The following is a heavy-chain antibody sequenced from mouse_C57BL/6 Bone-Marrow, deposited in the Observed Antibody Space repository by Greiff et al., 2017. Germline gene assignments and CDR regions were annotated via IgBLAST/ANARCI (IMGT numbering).Heavy chain of an antibody. CDR2: IYPSDSET. V-gene: IGHV1-61*01. Sequence: QVQLQQPGAELVRPGSSVKLSCKASGYTFTSYWMDWVKQRPGQGLEWIGNIYPSDSETHYNQKFKDKATLTVDKSSSTAYMQLSSLTSEDSAVYYCAITTVANYWYFDVWGTGTTVTVSS. D-gene: IGHD1-1*01. J-gene: IGHJ1*03. CDR1: GYTFTSYW. CDR3: AITTVANYWYFDV.